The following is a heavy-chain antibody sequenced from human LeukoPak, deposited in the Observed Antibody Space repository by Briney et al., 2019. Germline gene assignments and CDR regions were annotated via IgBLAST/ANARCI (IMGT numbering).Heavy chain of an antibody. Sequence: GGSLRLSCAASGFTFSSYSMNWVRQAPGKGLEWVSYISSSSSTIYYADSVKGRFTISRDNSKNTLYLQMNSLRAEDTAVYYCARARSSSWLGAFDIWGQGTMVTVSS. CDR3: ARARSSSWLGAFDI. V-gene: IGHV3-48*01. CDR2: ISSSSSTI. J-gene: IGHJ3*02. CDR1: GFTFSSYS. D-gene: IGHD6-13*01.